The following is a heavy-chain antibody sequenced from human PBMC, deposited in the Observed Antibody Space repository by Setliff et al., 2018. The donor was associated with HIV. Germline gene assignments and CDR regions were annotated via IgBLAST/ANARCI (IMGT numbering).Heavy chain of an antibody. CDR1: GFTFSGYW. J-gene: IGHJ6*03. CDR2: IKQDGSEK. CDR3: ARGHSDQLLFFLYYYYMDV. Sequence: PGGSLRLSCAASGFTFSGYWMSWVRQAPGKGLEWVANIKQDGSEKYYVDSVKGRFTISRDNAKNSLYLQMNSLRAEDTAVYYCARGHSDQLLFFLYYYYMDVWGKGTAVTVSS. V-gene: IGHV3-7*01. D-gene: IGHD2-2*01.